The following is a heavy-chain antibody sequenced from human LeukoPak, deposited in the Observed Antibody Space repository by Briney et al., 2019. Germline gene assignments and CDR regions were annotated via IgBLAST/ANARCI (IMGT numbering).Heavy chain of an antibody. CDR2: IYTSGST. V-gene: IGHV4-61*02. D-gene: IGHD3-3*01. CDR3: ARITYYDFWSGYYTFDY. J-gene: IGHJ4*02. Sequence: SETLSLTCSVSGGSISSGSYYWSWIRQPAGKRLKWIGRIYTSGSTNYNPSLKSRVTISVDTSKNQFSLKLSSVTAADTAVYYCARITYYDFWSGYYTFDYWGQGTLVTVSS. CDR1: GGSISSGSYY.